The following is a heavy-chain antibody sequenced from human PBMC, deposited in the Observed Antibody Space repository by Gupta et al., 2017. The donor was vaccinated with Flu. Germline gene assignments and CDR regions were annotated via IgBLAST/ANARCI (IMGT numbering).Heavy chain of an antibody. V-gene: IGHV3-7*01. D-gene: IGHD5-24*01. J-gene: IGHJ4*02. Sequence: EERLVESGGGLVQRGGSLRLSGAASRFTFSRSWMTWVRQAPGKGLEWVANIKEDGSVKNYVDSVKGRFTISRDNAKNSLYLQMNSLRVEDTAVYYCARDNGYNQFDYWGQGTLVTVSS. CDR3: ARDNGYNQFDY. CDR2: IKEDGSVK. CDR1: RFTFSRSW.